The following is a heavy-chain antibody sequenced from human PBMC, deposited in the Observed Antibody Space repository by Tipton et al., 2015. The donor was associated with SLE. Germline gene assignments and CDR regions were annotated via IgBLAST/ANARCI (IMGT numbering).Heavy chain of an antibody. J-gene: IGHJ6*03. CDR3: ARETEDTGWIHSRDYIYYYYYVDV. CDR1: GGSLSGDTYY. Sequence: TLSLTCTVSGGSLSGDTYYWSWIRQPAGEGLEWIGRIFTSGNTNYNPSLKSRVTISVDTSKNQFSLELSSVTAADTAVYYCARETEDTGWIHSRDYIYYYYYVDVWDQGPT. D-gene: IGHD6-19*01. CDR2: IFTSGNT. V-gene: IGHV4-61*02.